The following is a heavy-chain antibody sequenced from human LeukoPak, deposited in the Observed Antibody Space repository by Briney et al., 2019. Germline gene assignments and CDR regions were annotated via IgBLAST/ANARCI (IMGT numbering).Heavy chain of an antibody. V-gene: IGHV3-7*01. D-gene: IGHD3-22*01. Sequence: GSLRLSCAVSGFPFSSYWMTWVRQAPGKGLEWVANIKQDGSEKYYVDSVKGRFTISRDNAKNSLYLQMNSLRAEDTAVYYCARDRVVITAWGQGTLVTVSS. CDR3: ARDRVVITA. CDR2: IKQDGSEK. J-gene: IGHJ4*02. CDR1: GFPFSSYW.